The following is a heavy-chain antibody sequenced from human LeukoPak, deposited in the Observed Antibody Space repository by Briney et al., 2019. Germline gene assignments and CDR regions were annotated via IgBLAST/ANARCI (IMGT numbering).Heavy chain of an antibody. V-gene: IGHV4-39*07. D-gene: IGHD4-11*01. J-gene: IGHJ4*02. Sequence: PSETLSLTCTVSGGSITNNNCYWGWVRQPPGKGLEWIASIYYSGSSYYNPSLKSRVTMSVDTSKNQFSLKLSSVTAADTAVYYCVRLDYSNFFDYWGQGNLVSVSS. CDR3: VRLDYSNFFDY. CDR1: GGSITNNNCY. CDR2: IYYSGSS.